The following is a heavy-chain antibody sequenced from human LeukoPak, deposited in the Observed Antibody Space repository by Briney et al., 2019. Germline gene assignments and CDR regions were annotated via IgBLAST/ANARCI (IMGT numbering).Heavy chain of an antibody. CDR1: GYTFTTYA. Sequence: ASVKVSCKASGYTFTTYAINWVRQAPGQGLEWMGWINTNTGNPTHAQGFIGRFVFSLDTSVSTAYLQISSLKAEDTAVYYCARGRGAVAGTGNTYYFDYWGQGTLVTVSS. CDR3: ARGRGAVAGTGNTYYFDY. CDR2: INTNTGNP. D-gene: IGHD6-19*01. V-gene: IGHV7-4-1*02. J-gene: IGHJ4*02.